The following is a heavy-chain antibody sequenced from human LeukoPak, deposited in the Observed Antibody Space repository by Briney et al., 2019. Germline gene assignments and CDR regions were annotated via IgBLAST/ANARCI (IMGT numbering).Heavy chain of an antibody. CDR3: ARGYSSGWYLGNDAFDI. Sequence: SETLSLTCTVSGGSISSSSYYWGWIRQPPGKGLEWIGSIYYSGSTYYNPSLKSRVTISVDTSKNQFSLKLSSVTAADTAVYYCARGYSSGWYLGNDAFDIWGQGTMVTVSS. D-gene: IGHD6-19*01. CDR1: GGSISSSSYY. CDR2: IYYSGST. V-gene: IGHV4-39*07. J-gene: IGHJ3*02.